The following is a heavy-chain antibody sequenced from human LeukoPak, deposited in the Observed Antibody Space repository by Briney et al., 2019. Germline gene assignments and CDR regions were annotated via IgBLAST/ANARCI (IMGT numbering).Heavy chain of an antibody. CDR2: IRGGGGSE. J-gene: IGHJ3*02. V-gene: IGHV3-23*01. CDR3: GRDPNGDYIGAFDM. D-gene: IGHD4-17*01. Sequence: GGSLRLSRTASGFTFSAYAMMWVRQAPGKGPEWVSAIRGGGGSEFYADPVKGRFTIPRDNSKNTLFLQMNNLRPEDTAVYYCGRDPNGDYIGAFDMWGPGTMVTVSS. CDR1: GFTFSAYA.